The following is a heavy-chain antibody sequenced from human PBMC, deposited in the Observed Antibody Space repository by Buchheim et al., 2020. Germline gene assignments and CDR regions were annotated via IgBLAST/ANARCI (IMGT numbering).Heavy chain of an antibody. J-gene: IGHJ4*02. D-gene: IGHD3-16*01. CDR2: IYYSGST. CDR3: ARRKLLGLGEDGY. Sequence: QLQLQESGPGLVKPSETLSLTCTVSGGSISSSSYYWGWIRQPPGKGLEWIGSIYYSGSTYYNPSLKSRVTISVDTSQNQFSLKLSSVTAADTAVYYCARRKLLGLGEDGYWGQGTL. V-gene: IGHV4-39*01. CDR1: GGSISSSSYY.